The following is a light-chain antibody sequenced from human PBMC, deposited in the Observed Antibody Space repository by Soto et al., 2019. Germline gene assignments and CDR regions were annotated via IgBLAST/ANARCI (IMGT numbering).Light chain of an antibody. J-gene: IGKJ2*01. Sequence: EIVMTQSPAILSVSPGERATLSCRASQSVNSDLAWYQQKPGQAPRLLICGASTRATGIPDRFSGSGSGTEFILTISSLQSEDSAVYYCQHYNNWPPDTFGQGTNLEIK. V-gene: IGKV3-15*01. CDR2: GAS. CDR3: QHYNNWPPDT. CDR1: QSVNSD.